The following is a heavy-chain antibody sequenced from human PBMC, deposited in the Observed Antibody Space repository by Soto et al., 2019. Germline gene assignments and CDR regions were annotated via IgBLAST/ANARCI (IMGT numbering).Heavy chain of an antibody. V-gene: IGHV1-69*01. Sequence: QVQLVQSGAEVKKPGSSVKVSCKASGGTFSTHAISWVRQAPGQGLEWLGGMIPTLGTPNYAQKFQGRVTVTADEYTSTAYMELSRLTSEDTAVYYWARAAFRSGYYGYYYGMDVWGQGTAVNV. CDR3: ARAAFRSGYYGYYYGMDV. CDR1: GGTFSTHA. J-gene: IGHJ6*02. D-gene: IGHD3-3*01. CDR2: MIPTLGTP.